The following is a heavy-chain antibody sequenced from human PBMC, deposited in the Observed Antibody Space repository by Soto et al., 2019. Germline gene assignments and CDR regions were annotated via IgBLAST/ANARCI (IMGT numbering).Heavy chain of an antibody. Sequence: SLTCTVSGGSISSYYWGWIRRPPGKGLEWIGSIYYSGSTYYNPSLKSRVTISVDTSKNQFSLKLSSVTAADTAVYYCARQLVVPAAISIVYYYYMDVWGKGTTVTVSS. D-gene: IGHD2-2*01. J-gene: IGHJ6*03. CDR3: ARQLVVPAAISIVYYYYMDV. V-gene: IGHV4-39*01. CDR1: GGSISSYY. CDR2: IYYSGST.